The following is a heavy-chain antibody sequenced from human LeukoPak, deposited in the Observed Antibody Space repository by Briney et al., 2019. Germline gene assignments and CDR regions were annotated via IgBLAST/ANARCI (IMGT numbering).Heavy chain of an antibody. Sequence: SETLSLTCSVSGASIGSYYWSWIRQPPGKGLEWIGGSTNYNPSLKSRVTISVDTSKNQLSLKLTSVTAADTAVYYCATYSSLSLQPQYWGQGTLVTVSS. CDR1: GASIGSYY. J-gene: IGHJ4*02. CDR2: GST. V-gene: IGHV4-59*01. CDR3: ATYSSLSLQPQY. D-gene: IGHD2-15*01.